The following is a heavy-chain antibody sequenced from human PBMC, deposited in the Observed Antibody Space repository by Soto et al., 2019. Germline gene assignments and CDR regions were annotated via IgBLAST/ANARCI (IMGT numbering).Heavy chain of an antibody. CDR3: ARDPYGDYSNWFDP. Sequence: PGGSLRLSCAASGFTFSSYSMNWVRQAPGKGLEWVSSISSSSSYIYYADSVKGRFTISRDNAKNSLYLQMNSLRAEDTAVYYCARDPYGDYSNWFDPWGQGTLVTVSS. CDR2: ISSSSSYI. V-gene: IGHV3-21*01. D-gene: IGHD4-17*01. J-gene: IGHJ5*02. CDR1: GFTFSSYS.